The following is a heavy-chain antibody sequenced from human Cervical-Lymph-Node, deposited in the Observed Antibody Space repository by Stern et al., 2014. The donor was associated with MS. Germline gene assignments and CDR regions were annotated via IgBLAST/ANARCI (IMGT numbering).Heavy chain of an antibody. CDR1: GYNLTTYA. Sequence: VHLVESGSELKKPGASVKVSCRASGYNLTTYAINWVRQAPGQGLEWMGWINTKTGNPTFAQGFTGRFVFSLDTSINTAFLQISSLKAEDSALYYCATWGAGSSPPLFYWGKGTLVTVSS. J-gene: IGHJ4*02. CDR3: ATWGAGSSPPLFY. V-gene: IGHV7-4-1*02. CDR2: INTKTGNP. D-gene: IGHD6-6*01.